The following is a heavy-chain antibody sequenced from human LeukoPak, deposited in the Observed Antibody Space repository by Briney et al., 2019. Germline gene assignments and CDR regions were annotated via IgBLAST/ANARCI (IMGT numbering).Heavy chain of an antibody. CDR1: GFTFSSYG. J-gene: IGHJ6*02. V-gene: IGHV3-33*01. Sequence: GGSLRLSCAASGFTFSSYGMHWVRQAPGKGLEWAAVIWYDGSNKYYADSVKGRFTISRDNSKNTLYLQMNSLRAEDTAVYYCARTRNYPPGYGMDVWGQGTTVTVSS. D-gene: IGHD1-7*01. CDR3: ARTRNYPPGYGMDV. CDR2: IWYDGSNK.